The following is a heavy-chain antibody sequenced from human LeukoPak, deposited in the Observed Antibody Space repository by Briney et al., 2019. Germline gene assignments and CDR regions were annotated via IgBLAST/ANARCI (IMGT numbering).Heavy chain of an antibody. V-gene: IGHV3-9*03. Sequence: GGSLRLSCAASGFTFDDYAMHWVRQAPGKGLEWVSGISWNSGSIGYADSEKGRFTISRDNAKNSLYLQMNSLRAEDMALYYCAKGGGKYSSSPFDYWGQGTLVTVSS. CDR2: ISWNSGSI. D-gene: IGHD6-6*01. J-gene: IGHJ4*02. CDR3: AKGGGKYSSSPFDY. CDR1: GFTFDDYA.